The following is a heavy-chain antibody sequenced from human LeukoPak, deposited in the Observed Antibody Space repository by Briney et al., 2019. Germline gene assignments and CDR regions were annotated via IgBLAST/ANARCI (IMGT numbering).Heavy chain of an antibody. CDR1: GFTFSSYG. CDR3: AKDGGGSYPLI. V-gene: IGHV3-30*02. Sequence: TGGSLRLSCAASGFTFSSYGMHWVRQAPGKGLEWVAVIWYGGSNKYYADSVKGRFTISRDNSKNTLYLQMNSLRAEDTAVYYCAKDGGGSYPLIWGQGTLVTVSS. J-gene: IGHJ4*02. CDR2: IWYGGSNK. D-gene: IGHD1-26*01.